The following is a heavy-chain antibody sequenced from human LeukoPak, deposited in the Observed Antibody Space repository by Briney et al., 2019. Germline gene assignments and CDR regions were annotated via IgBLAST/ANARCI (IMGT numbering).Heavy chain of an antibody. CDR3: AREGIAVAGTVPAFDI. D-gene: IGHD6-19*01. Sequence: PSETLSLTCTVSGGSISSYYWSRIRQPPGKGLEWIGYIYYSGSTNYNPSLKSRVTISVDTSKNQFSLKLSSVTAADTAVYYCAREGIAVAGTVPAFDIWGQGTMVTVSS. J-gene: IGHJ3*02. CDR2: IYYSGST. V-gene: IGHV4-59*12. CDR1: GGSISSYY.